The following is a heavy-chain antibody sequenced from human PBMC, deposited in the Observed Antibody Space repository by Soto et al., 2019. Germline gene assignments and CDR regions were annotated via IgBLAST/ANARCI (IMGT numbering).Heavy chain of an antibody. D-gene: IGHD1-26*01. J-gene: IGHJ6*02. V-gene: IGHV1-2*02. CDR2: INPNSGGT. CDR3: ARGRYDTYYFHEMDV. Sequence: ASVKVSCKASGYTFTGYYMHWVRQAPGQGLEWMGWINPNSGGTNYAQKFQGRVTMTRDTSISTAYMELSRLRSDDTAVYYCARGRYDTYYFHEMDVGGQVTAVTGSS. CDR1: GYTFTGYY.